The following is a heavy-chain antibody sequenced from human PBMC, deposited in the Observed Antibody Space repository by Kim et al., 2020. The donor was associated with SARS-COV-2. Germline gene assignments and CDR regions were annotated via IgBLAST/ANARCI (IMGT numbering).Heavy chain of an antibody. D-gene: IGHD3-10*01. CDR1: GFTFRSYA. CDR2: ISYCGSNK. J-gene: IGHJ5*02. V-gene: IGHV3-30-3*01. CDR3: AVAVTGYNWFDP. Sequence: GGSLRLSCAASGFTFRSYAMHWVRQAPGQGLEWGAVISYCGSNKYYADSVKGRFTISRDNSKNKLYLQMNSLGAEDTAVYYCAVAVTGYNWFDPWGQGTLVTVSS.